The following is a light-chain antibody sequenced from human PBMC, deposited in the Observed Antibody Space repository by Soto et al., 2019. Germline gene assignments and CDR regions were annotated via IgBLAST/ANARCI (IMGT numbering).Light chain of an antibody. CDR2: GAS. CDR3: QQYGSSPFWT. V-gene: IGKV3-20*01. CDR1: QSVSSSY. J-gene: IGKJ1*01. Sequence: VLNHSKDTLSLSPGERATLSGRASQSVSSSYLAWYQQKPGQAPRLLIYGASSRATGIPDRFSGSGSGTDFTLTISRLEPEDFAVHYCQQYGSSPFWTFGQGTKVAI.